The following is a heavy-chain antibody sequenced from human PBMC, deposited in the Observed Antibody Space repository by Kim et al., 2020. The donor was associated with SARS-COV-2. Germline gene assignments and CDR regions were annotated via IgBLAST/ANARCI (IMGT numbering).Heavy chain of an antibody. Sequence: SETLSLTCTVSGGSISSGGYYWSWIRQHPGKGLEWIGYIYYSGSTYYNPSLKSRVTISVDTSKNQFSLKLSSVTAADTAVYYCARGLGWVVVPPAPPGAFDIWGQGTMVTVSS. CDR2: IYYSGST. D-gene: IGHD3-22*01. V-gene: IGHV4-31*03. J-gene: IGHJ3*02. CDR1: GGSISSGGYY. CDR3: ARGLGWVVVPPAPPGAFDI.